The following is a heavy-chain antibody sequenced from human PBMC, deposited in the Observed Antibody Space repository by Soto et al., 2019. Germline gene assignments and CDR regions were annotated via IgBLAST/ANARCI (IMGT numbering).Heavy chain of an antibody. CDR2: ISPYNGNT. CDR3: ARDQYYFDSSGYYDF. V-gene: IGHV1-18*04. Sequence: QIQLVQSGAEVKKPGASVRVSCETSGYTFVSYGISWVRQAPGQGLEWMGWISPYNGNTNYAEKFKYRVTLTTDTSTDTAFLELRSLTSDDTAVYFCARDQYYFDSSGYYDFWGQGTLVTVSS. J-gene: IGHJ4*02. CDR1: GYTFVSYG. D-gene: IGHD3-22*01.